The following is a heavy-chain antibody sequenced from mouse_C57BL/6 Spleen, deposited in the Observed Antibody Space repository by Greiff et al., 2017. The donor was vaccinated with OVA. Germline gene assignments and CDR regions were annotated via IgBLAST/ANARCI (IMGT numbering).Heavy chain of an antibody. Sequence: QVQLQQSGAELARPGASVKMSCKASGYTFTSYSMHWVKQRPGQGLEWIGYINPSSGYTKYNQKFKDKATLTADKSSSKAYMQLSSLTSEDSAVXYWARDLTGTGTWFAYWGQGTLVTGSA. J-gene: IGHJ3*01. CDR1: GYTFTSYS. D-gene: IGHD4-1*01. CDR2: INPSSGYT. V-gene: IGHV1-4*01. CDR3: ARDLTGTGTWFAY.